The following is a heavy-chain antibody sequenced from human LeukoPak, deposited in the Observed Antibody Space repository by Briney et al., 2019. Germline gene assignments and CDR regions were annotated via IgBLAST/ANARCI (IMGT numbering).Heavy chain of an antibody. CDR2: IYYSGST. J-gene: IGHJ4*02. CDR3: ASPGIVAAGTDRGFEY. D-gene: IGHD6-13*01. CDR1: GDSISSYY. V-gene: IGHV4-59*01. Sequence: SSETLSLTCTVSGDSISSYYWSWIRQPPGKGLEWIGFIYYSGSTNYNPSLRSRVTISVDTSKNECSLKLSSVTAADTAVYYCASPGIVAAGTDRGFEYWGQGTLVTVSS.